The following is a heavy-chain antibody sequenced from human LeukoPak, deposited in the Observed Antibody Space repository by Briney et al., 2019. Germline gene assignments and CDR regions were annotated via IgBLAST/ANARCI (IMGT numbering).Heavy chain of an antibody. CDR2: ISYDGSNK. CDR3: AKDEADMDV. Sequence: PGGSLRLSCAASGFTFSSYGMHWVRQAPGKGLEWVAVISYDGSNKYYADSVKDRFTISRDNSKNTLYLQMNSLRAEDTAVYYCAKDEADMDVWGKGTTVTVSS. J-gene: IGHJ6*03. CDR1: GFTFSSYG. V-gene: IGHV3-30*18.